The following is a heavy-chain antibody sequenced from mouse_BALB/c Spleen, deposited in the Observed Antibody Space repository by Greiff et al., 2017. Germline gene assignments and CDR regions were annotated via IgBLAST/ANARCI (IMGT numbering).Heavy chain of an antibody. CDR1: GFNIKDTY. CDR2: IDPANGNT. D-gene: IGHD1-1*01. J-gene: IGHJ4*01. CDR3: ARVLYGSSYYYAMDY. Sequence: VQLQQSGAELVKPGASVKLSCTASGFNIKDTYMHWVKQRPEQGLEWIGRIDPANGNTKYDPKFQGKATITADTSSNTAYLQLSSLTSEDTAVYYCARVLYGSSYYYAMDYWGQGTSVTVSS. V-gene: IGHV14-3*02.